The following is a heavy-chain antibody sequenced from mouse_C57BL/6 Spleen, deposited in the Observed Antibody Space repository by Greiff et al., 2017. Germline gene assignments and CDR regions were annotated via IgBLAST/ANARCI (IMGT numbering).Heavy chain of an antibody. Sequence: QVQLQQPGAELVRPGSSVKLSCKASGYTFTSYWLDWVKQRPGQGLEWIGNIYPSDSETHYNQKFKDKATLTVDKSSSTAYMQLSSLTSEDSAVYYCARGPYYSNHEDYFDYWGQGTTLTVSS. J-gene: IGHJ2*01. D-gene: IGHD2-5*01. CDR3: ARGPYYSNHEDYFDY. CDR1: GYTFTSYW. CDR2: IYPSDSET. V-gene: IGHV1-61*01.